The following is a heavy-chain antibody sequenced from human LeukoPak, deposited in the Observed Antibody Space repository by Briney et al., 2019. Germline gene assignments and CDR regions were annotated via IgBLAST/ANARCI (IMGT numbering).Heavy chain of an antibody. J-gene: IGHJ4*02. CDR2: IIPIFGTA. D-gene: IGHD6-19*01. CDR1: GGTFSSYA. V-gene: IGHV1-69*06. Sequence: ASVKVSYKASGGTFSSYAISWVRQAPGQGLEWMGGIIPIFGTANYAQKFQGRVTITADKSTSTAYMELSSLRSEDTAVYYCARVGPSGWLDYWGQGTLVTVSS. CDR3: ARVGPSGWLDY.